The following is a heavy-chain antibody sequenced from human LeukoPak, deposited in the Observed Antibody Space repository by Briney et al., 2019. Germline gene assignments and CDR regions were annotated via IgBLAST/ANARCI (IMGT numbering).Heavy chain of an antibody. D-gene: IGHD6-13*01. CDR1: GFNFNYYF. CDR2: IDKDGSGT. Sequence: PGGSLRLSCATSGFNFNYYFMAWVRQAPGKGLEWLATIDKDGSGTEYIDSVRGRFTISRDNTKKSIHLQMSSLSADDTAVYFCATEYWYRRDYWGQGTLVTVSS. CDR3: ATEYWYRRDY. V-gene: IGHV3-7*01. J-gene: IGHJ4*02.